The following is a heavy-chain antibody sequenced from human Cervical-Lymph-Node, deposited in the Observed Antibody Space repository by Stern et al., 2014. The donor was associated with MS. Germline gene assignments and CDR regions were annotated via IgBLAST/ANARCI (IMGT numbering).Heavy chain of an antibody. CDR1: GGSFTSYT. V-gene: IGHV1-69*02. CDR3: ARNADGYNYLDS. J-gene: IGHJ4*02. Sequence: QVQLVQSGAEVKKPGSSGKVSCKASGGSFTSYTVTWVRQAPGQGLEWVGRIVPVLGKVNYAEKVKGRVTITADNSATTVYMELRSLRSEDTAVYYCARNADGYNYLDSWGQGSLVLVSS. D-gene: IGHD5-24*01. CDR2: IVPVLGKV.